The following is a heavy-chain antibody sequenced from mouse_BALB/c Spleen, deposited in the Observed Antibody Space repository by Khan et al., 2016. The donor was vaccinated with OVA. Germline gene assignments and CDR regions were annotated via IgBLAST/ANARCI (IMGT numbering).Heavy chain of an antibody. CDR1: GYTFTTAG. CDR2: INTHSGVP. CDR3: ARGGAAYYRNDGGAIDY. J-gene: IGHJ4*01. D-gene: IGHD2-14*01. V-gene: IGHV9-4*02. Sequence: QIQLVQSGPELKKPGETVRISCKASGYTFTTAGIQWVQKMPGKGLKWIGWINTHSGVPKYAEDFKGRFAFSLETSASTASLQITNLKNEDTATYFCARGGAAYYRNDGGAIDYWGQGTSVTVSS.